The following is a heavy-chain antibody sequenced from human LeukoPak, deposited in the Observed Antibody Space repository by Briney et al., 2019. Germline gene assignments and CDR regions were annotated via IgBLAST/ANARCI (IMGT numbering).Heavy chain of an antibody. V-gene: IGHV1-69*06. Sequence: SVKVSCKASGGTFSSYAISWVRQAPGQGLEWMGGIIPIFGTANYAQQFQGRVTITADKSTSTAYMELSSLRSEDTAVYYCARLSIAVAGTEDYWGQGTLVTVSS. J-gene: IGHJ4*02. CDR2: IIPIFGTA. CDR1: GGTFSSYA. CDR3: ARLSIAVAGTEDY. D-gene: IGHD6-19*01.